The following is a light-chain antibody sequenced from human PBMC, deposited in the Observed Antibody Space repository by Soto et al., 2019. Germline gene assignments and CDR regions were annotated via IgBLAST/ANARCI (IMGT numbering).Light chain of an antibody. J-gene: IGLJ1*01. CDR3: CSYAGSPRYV. V-gene: IGLV2-11*01. CDR2: DVS. Sequence: QSALTQPRSVSGSPGQSVTISCTGTSSDVGGYNYVSWYQQHPGKAPKVMIYDVSERPSGVPDRFSGSKSGNTASLTISGLQAEDEADYYCCSYAGSPRYVFGTGIQLTVL. CDR1: SSDVGGYNY.